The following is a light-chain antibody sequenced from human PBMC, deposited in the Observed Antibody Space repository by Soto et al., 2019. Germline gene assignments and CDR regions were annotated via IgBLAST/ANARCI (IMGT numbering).Light chain of an antibody. CDR2: EVS. CDR3: SAYSAGSTLLD. Sequence: QSVLTQPASVSGSPGQXXXXXCSGTRTDIGGYNLVSWYQQHPGKAPKLLIHEVSNRPSGISNRFNASKSDNMASLTISGIRAEDEADYYCSAYSAGSTLLDFGTGTKLTVL. V-gene: IGLV2-14*01. J-gene: IGLJ1*01. CDR1: RTDIGGYNL.